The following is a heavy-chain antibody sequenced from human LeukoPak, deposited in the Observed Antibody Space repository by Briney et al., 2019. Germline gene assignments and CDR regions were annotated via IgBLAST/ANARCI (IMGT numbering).Heavy chain of an antibody. J-gene: IGHJ3*02. CDR2: IYPGDSDT. D-gene: IGHD3-22*01. V-gene: IGHV5-51*01. CDR1: GYSFTSYW. CDR3: ARTQADYFDSRDDAFDI. Sequence: GESLKISCKGSGYSFTSYWIGWVRQMPGKGLGWMGIIYPGDSDTRYSPSFQGQVTISADKSISTAYLQWSSLKASDTAMYYCARTQADYFDSRDDAFDIWGQGTMVTVSS.